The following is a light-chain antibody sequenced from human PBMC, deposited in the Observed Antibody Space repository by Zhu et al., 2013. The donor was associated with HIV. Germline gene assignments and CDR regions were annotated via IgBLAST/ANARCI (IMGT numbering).Light chain of an antibody. Sequence: DIQMTQSPSTLSASVGDRVTITCRASQSISSWLAWYQQKPGKAPNLLIYKASSLESGVPSRFSGSGSGTEFTLTIRSLQPDDFATYYCQQYSGYYWTFGQGTKVEIK. CDR3: QQYSGYYWT. J-gene: IGKJ1*01. V-gene: IGKV1-5*03. CDR1: QSISSW. CDR2: KAS.